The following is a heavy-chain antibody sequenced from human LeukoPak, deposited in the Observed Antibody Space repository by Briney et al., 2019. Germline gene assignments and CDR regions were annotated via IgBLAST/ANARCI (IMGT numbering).Heavy chain of an antibody. CDR2: IYYSGST. CDR3: ATMVQGIHTYFGS. D-gene: IGHD3-10*01. CDR1: GGSISSYY. Sequence: SETLSLTCTVSGGSISSYYWSWIRQPPGEGLEWIGYIYYSGSTNYNPSLKSRVTISVDTSKNQVSLELRSVTAADTAVYYCATMVQGIHTYFGSWGQGNLVAVSS. V-gene: IGHV4-59*01. J-gene: IGHJ4*02.